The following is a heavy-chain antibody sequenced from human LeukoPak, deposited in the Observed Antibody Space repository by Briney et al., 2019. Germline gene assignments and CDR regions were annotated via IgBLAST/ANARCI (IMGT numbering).Heavy chain of an antibody. D-gene: IGHD3-10*01. J-gene: IGHJ4*02. CDR3: AKVSGGGYGSGSYLDY. CDR1: GFTFDDYA. V-gene: IGHV3-9*01. Sequence: PGGSLRLSCAASGFTFDDYAMHWVRQAPGKGLAWVSGISWNSGSIGYADSVKGRFTISRDNAKNSLYLQMNSLRAEDTALYYCAKVSGGGYGSGSYLDYWGQGTLVTVSS. CDR2: ISWNSGSI.